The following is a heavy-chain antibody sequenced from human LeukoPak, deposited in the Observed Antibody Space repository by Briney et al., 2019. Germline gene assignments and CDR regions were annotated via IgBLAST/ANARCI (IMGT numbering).Heavy chain of an antibody. CDR3: ARDPDSSGWSSFEY. CDR2: INSDGRST. D-gene: IGHD6-19*01. Sequence: PGGSLRLSCAASGFTFSRYWMHWVRHAPGKGLVWVSRINSDGRSTNYADSVKGRFTISRGNAESTLYLQMNSLRAEDTAVYYCARDPDSSGWSSFEYWGQGTLVTVSS. CDR1: GFTFSRYW. J-gene: IGHJ4*02. V-gene: IGHV3-74*01.